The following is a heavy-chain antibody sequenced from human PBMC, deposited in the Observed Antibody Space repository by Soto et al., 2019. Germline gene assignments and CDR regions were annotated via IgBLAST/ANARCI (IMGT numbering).Heavy chain of an antibody. Sequence: ALVEVSCKAAGYTFTSFGFSWLRHHHGQRLEWMGWISAYNGNTNYAQKLQGRVTMTTDTSTSTAYMELRSLRSDDTAVYYCARAIGAGPLKLARRGNDAFDIWGQGTMVTVSS. J-gene: IGHJ3*02. CDR1: GYTFTSFG. D-gene: IGHD6-25*01. CDR2: ISAYNGNT. V-gene: IGHV1-18*01. CDR3: ARAIGAGPLKLARRGNDAFDI.